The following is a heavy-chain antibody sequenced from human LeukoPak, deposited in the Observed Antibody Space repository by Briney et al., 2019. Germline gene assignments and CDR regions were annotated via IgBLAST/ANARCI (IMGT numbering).Heavy chain of an antibody. Sequence: GGSLRLSCAASGLTVSSNYMSWVRQAPGKGLEWVSVIYSGGSTYYADSVKGRFSISRDNSKNTLYLQMNSLRAEDTAVYYCATPSSWDLPFDYWGQGTLVTVSS. V-gene: IGHV3-53*01. CDR3: ATPSSWDLPFDY. D-gene: IGHD6-13*01. CDR2: IYSGGST. CDR1: GLTVSSNY. J-gene: IGHJ4*02.